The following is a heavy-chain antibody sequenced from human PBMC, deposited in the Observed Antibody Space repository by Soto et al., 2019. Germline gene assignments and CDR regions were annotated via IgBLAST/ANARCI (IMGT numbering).Heavy chain of an antibody. CDR1: GGSFSGYY. CDR3: ARQQGDCGGDCYTTGNYYYYYGMDV. Sequence: SETLSLTCAVYGGSFSGYYWSWIRQPPGKGLEWIGYIYYSGSTNYNPSLKSRVTISVDTSKNQFSLKLSSVTAADTAVYYCARQQGDCGGDCYTTGNYYYYYGMDVWGQGTTVTVSS. V-gene: IGHV4-59*01. CDR2: IYYSGST. J-gene: IGHJ6*02. D-gene: IGHD2-21*02.